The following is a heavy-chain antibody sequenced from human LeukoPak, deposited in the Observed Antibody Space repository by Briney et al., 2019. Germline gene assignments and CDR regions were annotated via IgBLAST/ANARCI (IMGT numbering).Heavy chain of an antibody. CDR3: ARMYYDDSSGYYDLDY. D-gene: IGHD3-22*01. Sequence: GASVKVSCKASGYTFTSYAMNWVRQAPGQGLEWVGWINTNTGNPTYAQGFTGRFVFSLDTSVSTAYLQISSLKAEDTGVYYCARMYYDDSSGYYDLDYWGQGTLVTVYS. CDR1: GYTFTSYA. CDR2: INTNTGNP. V-gene: IGHV7-4-1*02. J-gene: IGHJ4*02.